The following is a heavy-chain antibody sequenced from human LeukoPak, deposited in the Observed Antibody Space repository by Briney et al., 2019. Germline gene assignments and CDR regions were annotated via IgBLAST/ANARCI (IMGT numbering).Heavy chain of an antibody. CDR1: GFTVSSNY. Sequence: PGGSLRLSCAASGFTVSSNYMSWVRQAPGKGLEWVSVIYSGGSTYYADSVKGRFTISRDNSKNTLYLQMNSLRAEDTAVYYCAREARYYDSSGYYAFDIWGQGTMVTVSS. CDR3: AREARYYDSSGYYAFDI. V-gene: IGHV3-53*05. J-gene: IGHJ3*02. CDR2: IYSGGST. D-gene: IGHD3-22*01.